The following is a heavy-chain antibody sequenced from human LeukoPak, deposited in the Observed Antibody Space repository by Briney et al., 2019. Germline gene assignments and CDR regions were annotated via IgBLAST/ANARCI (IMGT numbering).Heavy chain of an antibody. CDR2: INPNSGGT. V-gene: IGHV1-2*06. Sequence: GASVKVSCKASGYTFTGYYMHWVRQAPGQGLEWMGRINPNSGGTNYAQKFQGRVTMTRDTSISTAYMELSSLRSEDTAVYYCARGSVAAAQSKVRSGHYYYYYMDVWGKGTTVTVSS. J-gene: IGHJ6*03. D-gene: IGHD6-13*01. CDR3: ARGSVAAAQSKVRSGHYYYYYMDV. CDR1: GYTFTGYY.